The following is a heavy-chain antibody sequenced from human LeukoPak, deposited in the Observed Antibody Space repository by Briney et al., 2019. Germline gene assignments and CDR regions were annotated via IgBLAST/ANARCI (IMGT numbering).Heavy chain of an antibody. D-gene: IGHD2/OR15-2a*01. V-gene: IGHV3-21*01. Sequence: GSLRLSCAASGFTFSSYSMNWVRQAPGKGLEWVSSISSSSSYIYYADSVKGRFTISRDNSKNTLYLQMNNLRAEDTAVYYCARDQAYYFSFADYWGQGNLVTVSS. J-gene: IGHJ4*02. CDR2: ISSSSSYI. CDR3: ARDQAYYFSFADY. CDR1: GFTFSSYS.